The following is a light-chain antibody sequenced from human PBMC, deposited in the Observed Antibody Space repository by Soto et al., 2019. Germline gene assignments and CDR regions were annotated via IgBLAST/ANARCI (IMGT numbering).Light chain of an antibody. Sequence: EIVMTQSPATLSVSPGERATLSCRASQSVSRTLAWYQQKPCQAPRLLIYGASTRATGVPARFSGSGSGTEFTLTISSLQSEDFAVYYCQQYNNWPYTFGQGTKLEIK. CDR3: QQYNNWPYT. V-gene: IGKV3-15*01. CDR1: QSVSRT. CDR2: GAS. J-gene: IGKJ2*01.